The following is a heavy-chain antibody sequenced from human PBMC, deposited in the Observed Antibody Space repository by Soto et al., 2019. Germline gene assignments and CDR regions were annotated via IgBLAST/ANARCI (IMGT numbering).Heavy chain of an antibody. J-gene: IGHJ4*02. V-gene: IGHV3-23*01. Sequence: PGGSLRLSCAASGFTFRSYAMSWVRQAPGKGLEWVSAISGSGGSTYYADSVKGRFTISRDNSKNTLYLQMNSLRAEDTAVYYCAAARLGYCSGGGCYFRYWGQGTLVTVSS. D-gene: IGHD2-15*01. CDR2: ISGSGGST. CDR3: AAARLGYCSGGGCYFRY. CDR1: GFTFRSYA.